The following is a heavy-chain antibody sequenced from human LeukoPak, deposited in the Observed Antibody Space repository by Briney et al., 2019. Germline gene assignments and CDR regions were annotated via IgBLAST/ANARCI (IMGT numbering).Heavy chain of an antibody. CDR3: ARDGSEIDY. Sequence: PGGSLRLSCAASGFTLSQYYKTWIRQAPGKGLEWLSYISSSGDTIYYADSVKGRITVSRDNAENSLYLQMNSLRAEDTAMYYCARDGSEIDYWGQGTLVTVSS. J-gene: IGHJ4*02. D-gene: IGHD5-12*01. CDR2: ISSSGDTI. CDR1: GFTLSQYY. V-gene: IGHV3-11*01.